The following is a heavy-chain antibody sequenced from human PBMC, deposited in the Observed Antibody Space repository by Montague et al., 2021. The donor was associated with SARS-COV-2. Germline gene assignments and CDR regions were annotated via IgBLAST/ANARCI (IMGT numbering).Heavy chain of an antibody. CDR3: ARGVGITIFGDLSLEGDYYYSMDV. J-gene: IGHJ6*02. V-gene: IGHV3-74*01. CDR2: IDNDGGST. D-gene: IGHD3-3*01. Sequence: SLRLSCAASGFTFRSHWMHWVRQVPEKGLVWVSRIDNDGGSTNYVDSVKGRFTISRDNAKNTLDLQMNSLRVEDTAVYYCARGVGITIFGDLSLEGDYYYSMDVWGQGTAVTVSS. CDR1: GFTFRSHW.